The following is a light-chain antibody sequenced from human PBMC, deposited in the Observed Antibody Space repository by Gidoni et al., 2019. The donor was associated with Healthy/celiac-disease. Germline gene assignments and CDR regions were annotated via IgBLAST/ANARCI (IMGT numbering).Light chain of an antibody. CDR3: QQYGSSSWT. Sequence: VLTPSPGTLSLSPGVKATLSCRTSQSVSSSYLAWYQQKPGQAPRLLIYGASSRATGIPDRFSGSGSGTDFTLTISRLEPEDFAVYYCQQYGSSSWTFGQGTKVEIK. CDR2: GAS. V-gene: IGKV3-20*01. J-gene: IGKJ1*01. CDR1: QSVSSSY.